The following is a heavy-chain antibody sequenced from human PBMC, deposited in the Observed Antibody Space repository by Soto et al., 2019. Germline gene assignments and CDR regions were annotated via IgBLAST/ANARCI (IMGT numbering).Heavy chain of an antibody. Sequence: PGESLKISCQGSGYSFSSYWIGWVRQMPGKDLEWMGIIYPGDSDPRYSPSFQGQLTISADKSLRTAYLQWTSLKASDTALYYCARTRSFTLGFYYDGMDVWGQGTTVTVSS. CDR3: ARTRSFTLGFYYDGMDV. J-gene: IGHJ6*02. CDR2: IYPGDSDP. CDR1: GYSFSSYW. V-gene: IGHV5-51*01. D-gene: IGHD6-6*01.